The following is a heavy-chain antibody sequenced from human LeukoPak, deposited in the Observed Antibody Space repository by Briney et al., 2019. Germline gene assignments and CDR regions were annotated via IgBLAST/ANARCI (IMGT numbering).Heavy chain of an antibody. D-gene: IGHD3-3*01. CDR2: INPSGGST. J-gene: IGHJ6*03. CDR3: ARGGSDFWEGYMDV. Sequence: ASVKVSCKASGYTFTRYGISWVRQAPGQGLEWMGIINPSGGSTSYAQKFQGRVTMTRDTSTSTVYMELSSLRSEDTAVYYCARGGSDFWEGYMDVWGKGTTVTVSS. CDR1: GYTFTRYG. V-gene: IGHV1-46*01.